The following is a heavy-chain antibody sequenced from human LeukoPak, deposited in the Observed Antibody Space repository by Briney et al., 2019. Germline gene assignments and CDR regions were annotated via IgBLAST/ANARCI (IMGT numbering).Heavy chain of an antibody. J-gene: IGHJ4*02. D-gene: IGHD5-18*01. Sequence: SETLSLICAVYGGSFSGYYWSWIRQPPGKGLEWIGYIYYSGSTNYNPSLKSRVTISVHTSKNQFSLKLSSVTAADTAVYYCARVVDTAMDVYYFDYWGQGTLVTVSS. CDR3: ARVVDTAMDVYYFDY. CDR1: GGSFSGYY. V-gene: IGHV4-59*01. CDR2: IYYSGST.